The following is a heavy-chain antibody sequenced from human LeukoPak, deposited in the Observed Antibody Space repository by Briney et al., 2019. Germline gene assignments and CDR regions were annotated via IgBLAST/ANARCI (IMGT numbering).Heavy chain of an antibody. CDR2: MSPNSGDT. Sequence: ASVKVSCKASGYTFTSYDINWVRHATGPGLEWMGWMSPNSGDTGYAQKFQGRVTMTRDTSISTAFMELTSLRSEDTAVYYCARGPPNWGFDFWGQGALVTVSS. CDR1: GYTFTSYD. J-gene: IGHJ4*02. D-gene: IGHD7-27*01. CDR3: ARGPPNWGFDF. V-gene: IGHV1-8*01.